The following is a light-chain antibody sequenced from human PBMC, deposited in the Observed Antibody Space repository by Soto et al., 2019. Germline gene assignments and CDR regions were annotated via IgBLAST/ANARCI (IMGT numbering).Light chain of an antibody. CDR1: CGHSNYA. J-gene: IGLJ2*01. CDR2: LNSDGSH. V-gene: IGLV4-69*01. CDR3: QTWGSGIVV. Sequence: QLVLTQSPSASASLGASVKLTCTLSCGHSNYAIAWHQQQSEKGPRYLMKLNSDGSHSKGDGIPDRFSGSSSGAERYLTISSLQSEDEADYYCQTWGSGIVVFGGRTQLTVL.